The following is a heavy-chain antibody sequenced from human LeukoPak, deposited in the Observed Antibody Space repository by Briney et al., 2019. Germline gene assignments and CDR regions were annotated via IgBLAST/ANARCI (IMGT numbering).Heavy chain of an antibody. V-gene: IGHV3-21*01. CDR2: ISMSSSFM. D-gene: IGHD3-10*01. CDR1: GFRFSGYV. CDR3: AREDYSSGNPTIDH. Sequence: GGSLRLSCVASGFRFSGYVMKWVRQAPGKGLEWVSTISMSSSFMYYADSVRGRFTISRDNAKNSLYLQMTSLRAEDAALYYCAREDYSSGNPTIDHWGQGTLVTVSS. J-gene: IGHJ4*02.